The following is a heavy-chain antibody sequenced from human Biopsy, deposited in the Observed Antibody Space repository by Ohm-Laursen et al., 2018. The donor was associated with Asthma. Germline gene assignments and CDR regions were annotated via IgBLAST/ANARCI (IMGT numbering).Heavy chain of an antibody. D-gene: IGHD3-22*01. J-gene: IGHJ6*02. CDR2: FNPSGGST. Sequence: GASVKVSCKASGYSFTSDYIHWVRQAPGQGLEWMGIFNPSGGSTSYAQKFQGRVTMTADESTSTAYMELSSLRSEDTAVYFCAGSGGNYGYYGLDVWGQGTTVTVSS. CDR1: GYSFTSDY. CDR3: AGSGGNYGYYGLDV. V-gene: IGHV1-46*01.